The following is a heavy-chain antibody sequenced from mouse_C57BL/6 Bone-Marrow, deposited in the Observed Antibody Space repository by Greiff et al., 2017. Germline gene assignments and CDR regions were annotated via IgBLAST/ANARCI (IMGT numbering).Heavy chain of an antibody. J-gene: IGHJ3*01. V-gene: IGHV3-6*01. CDR1: GYSITSGYY. D-gene: IGHD1-1*01. CDR2: ISYDGSN. CDR3: AKGIYYYGSSPFAY. Sequence: VQLQQSGPGLVKPSQSLSLTCSVTGYSITSGYYWNWIRQFPGNKLEWMGYISYDGSNNYNPSLKNRISITRDTSKNQFFLKLNSVTTEDTATYYCAKGIYYYGSSPFAYWGQGTLVTVSA.